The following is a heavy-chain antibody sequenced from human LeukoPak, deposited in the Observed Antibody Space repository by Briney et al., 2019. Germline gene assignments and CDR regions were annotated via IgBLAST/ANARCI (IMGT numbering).Heavy chain of an antibody. J-gene: IGHJ4*02. Sequence: SQTLSLTCTVSGGSISSGDYYWSWIRQPPGKGLEWIGYIYYSGSTYYNPSLKSRVTISVDTSKNQFSLELSSVTAADTAVYYCAREGEGEYSGYERHWGQGTLVTVSS. V-gene: IGHV4-30-4*08. D-gene: IGHD5-12*01. CDR2: IYYSGST. CDR1: GGSISSGDYY. CDR3: AREGEGEYSGYERH.